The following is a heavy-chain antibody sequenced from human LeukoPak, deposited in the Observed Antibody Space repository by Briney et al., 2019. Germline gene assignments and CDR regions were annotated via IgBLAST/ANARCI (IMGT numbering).Heavy chain of an antibody. D-gene: IGHD5-12*01. CDR3: ARGTGLSGYDWKLY. Sequence: ASVKVSCKASGYTFTSYAMHWVRQAPGQRLEWMGWINAGNGNTKYSQKFQGRVTITRDTSASTAYMELSSLRSEDTAVYYCARGTGLSGYDWKLYWGQGTLVTVSS. CDR2: INAGNGNT. V-gene: IGHV1-3*01. J-gene: IGHJ4*02. CDR1: GYTFTSYA.